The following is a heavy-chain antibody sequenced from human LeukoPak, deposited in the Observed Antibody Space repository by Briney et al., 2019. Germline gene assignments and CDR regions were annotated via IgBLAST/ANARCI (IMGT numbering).Heavy chain of an antibody. J-gene: IGHJ4*02. Sequence: GGSLRLSCAASGFTFTYSAMTWVRQAPGKGLEWVSTVSGSGGNTYYADSVKGRFTISRDNSENTVALQMNSLRAQDTAVYYCAKSLAVPGSPDQWGQGTLVTVSS. CDR3: AKSLAVPGSPDQ. CDR2: VSGSGGNT. D-gene: IGHD6-19*01. CDR1: GFTFTYSA. V-gene: IGHV3-23*01.